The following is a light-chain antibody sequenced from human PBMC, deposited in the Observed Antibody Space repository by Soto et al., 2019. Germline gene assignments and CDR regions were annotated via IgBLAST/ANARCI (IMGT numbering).Light chain of an antibody. CDR1: QSISSY. V-gene: IGKV1-39*01. CDR2: GAS. J-gene: IGKJ1*01. Sequence: DIPMTQSPSSLSASVGDRVTITCRASQSISSYLNWHQQKPGKAPKLLIYGASNLQSGVPSRFSGSGYGTDFTLTISSLQPEAVATYYCQQTSSTPRTFGQGTKVEIK. CDR3: QQTSSTPRT.